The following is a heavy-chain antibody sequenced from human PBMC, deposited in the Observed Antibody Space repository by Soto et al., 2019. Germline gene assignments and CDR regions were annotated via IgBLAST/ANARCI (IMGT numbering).Heavy chain of an antibody. Sequence: GASVKVSCKASGYTFTSYGISWVRQAPGQGLEWMGWISAYNGNTNYAQKLQGRVTMTTDTSTSTAYMELRSLRSDDTAVYYCARDGGITIFGVATGPIRRENYYYGMDVWGQGTTVTVSS. D-gene: IGHD3-3*01. CDR1: GYTFTSYG. J-gene: IGHJ6*02. V-gene: IGHV1-18*04. CDR3: ARDGGITIFGVATGPIRRENYYYGMDV. CDR2: ISAYNGNT.